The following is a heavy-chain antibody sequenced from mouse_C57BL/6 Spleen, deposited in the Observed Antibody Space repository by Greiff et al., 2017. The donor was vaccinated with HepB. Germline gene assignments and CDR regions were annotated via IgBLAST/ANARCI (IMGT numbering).Heavy chain of an antibody. D-gene: IGHD1-1*01. CDR3: ARHEDLRYYGSSPSFDV. CDR1: GYTFTEYT. Sequence: VKLMESGAELVKPGASVKLSCKASGYTFTEYTIHWVKQRSGQGLEWIGWFYPGSGSIKYNEKFKDKATLTADKSSSTVYMELSRLTSEDSAVYFCARHEDLRYYGSSPSFDVWGTGTTVTVSS. CDR2: FYPGSGSI. V-gene: IGHV1-62-2*01. J-gene: IGHJ1*03.